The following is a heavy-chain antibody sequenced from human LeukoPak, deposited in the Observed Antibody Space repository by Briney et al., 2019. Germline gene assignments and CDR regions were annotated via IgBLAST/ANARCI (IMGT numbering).Heavy chain of an antibody. J-gene: IGHJ4*02. D-gene: IGHD6-6*01. CDR2: TYYRSKWYN. CDR3: ARETIQQLVRPFDY. CDR1: GDSVSSNSAA. V-gene: IGHV6-1*01. Sequence: SQTLSLTCAISGDSVSSNSAAWNWIRKSPSRGLEWLGRTYYRSKWYNDYAVSVKSRITINPDTSKNQFSLQLNSVTPEDTAVYYCARETIQQLVRPFDYWGQGTLVTVSS.